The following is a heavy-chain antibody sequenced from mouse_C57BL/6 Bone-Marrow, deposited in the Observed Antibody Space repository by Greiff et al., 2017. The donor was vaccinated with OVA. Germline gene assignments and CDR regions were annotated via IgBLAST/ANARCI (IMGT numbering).Heavy chain of an antibody. J-gene: IGHJ4*01. CDR3: ARSLRRGYYAMDY. D-gene: IGHD2-12*01. CDR1: GFNIKNTY. Sequence: DVKLQESVAELVRPGASVKLSCTASGFNIKNTYMHWVKQRPEQGLEWIGRIDPANGNTKYAPKFQGKATITADTSSNTAYLQLSSLTSEDTAIYYCARSLRRGYYAMDYWGQGTSVTVSS. CDR2: IDPANGNT. V-gene: IGHV14-3*01.